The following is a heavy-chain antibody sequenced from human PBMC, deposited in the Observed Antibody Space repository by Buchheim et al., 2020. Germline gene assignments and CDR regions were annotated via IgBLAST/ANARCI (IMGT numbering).Heavy chain of an antibody. D-gene: IGHD6-13*01. CDR3: AKDKYSSSYYGMDV. CDR2: LTSRGGST. CDR1: GFTFSSYA. V-gene: IGHV3-23*01. Sequence: EVQLLESGGGLVQPGGSLRLSCAASGFTFSSYAMSWVRQAPGKGLELVSALTSRGGSTYYSASVKGRFTISRDNSKNTLYLQMNSLRAEDTAVYYCAKDKYSSSYYGMDVWGQGTT. J-gene: IGHJ6*02.